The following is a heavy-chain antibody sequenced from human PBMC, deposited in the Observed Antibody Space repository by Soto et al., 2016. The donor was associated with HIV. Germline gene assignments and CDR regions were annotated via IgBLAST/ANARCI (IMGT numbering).Heavy chain of an antibody. Sequence: EVQLVESGGGLVQPGGSLRLSCAASGFTFSSYSMNWVRQAPGKGLEWVSYISSSSSTIYYADSVKGRFTISRDNAKNSLYLQMNSLRAEDTAVYYCARDGLRYFDYYGMDVWGQGTTVTVSS. D-gene: IGHD3-9*01. CDR2: ISSSSSTI. CDR1: GFTFSSYS. J-gene: IGHJ6*02. V-gene: IGHV3-48*04. CDR3: ARDGLRYFDYYGMDV.